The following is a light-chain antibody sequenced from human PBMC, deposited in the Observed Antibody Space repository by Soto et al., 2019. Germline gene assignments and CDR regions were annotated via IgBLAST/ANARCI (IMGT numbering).Light chain of an antibody. J-gene: IGKJ5*01. CDR2: GAS. CDR3: QQRSDWPLT. V-gene: IGKV3D-20*02. Sequence: EIVLTQSPGTLSLSPGDRATLSCRASQTVSNNYLAWCQQKPGQAPRVIMYGASSRATGIADRLSGSGSGTDFTLITSRLEPENFAVYYCQQRSDWPLTFGQGTRLEIK. CDR1: QTVSNNY.